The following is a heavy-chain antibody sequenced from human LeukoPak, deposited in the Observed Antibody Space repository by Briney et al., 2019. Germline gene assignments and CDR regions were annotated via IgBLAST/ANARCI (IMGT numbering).Heavy chain of an antibody. CDR1: GYTFTSYG. CDR2: ISAYDGNT. CDR3: ARLPITMVRGVKGWFDP. V-gene: IGHV1-18*01. Sequence: GASVKVSCKASGYTFTSYGISWVRQAPGQGREWMGWISAYDGNTNYAQKLQGRVTMTTDTPTSTAYMELRSLRSDDTAVYYCARLPITMVRGVKGWFDPWGQGTLVTVSS. D-gene: IGHD3-10*01. J-gene: IGHJ5*02.